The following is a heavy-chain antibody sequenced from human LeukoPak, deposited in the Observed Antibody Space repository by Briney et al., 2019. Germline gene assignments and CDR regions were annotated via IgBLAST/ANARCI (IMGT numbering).Heavy chain of an antibody. Sequence: SETLSLTCTVSGGSISSYYWSWIRQPPGKGLEWIGYIYYSGSTNYNPSLKSRVTISVDTSKNQFSLKLSSVTASDTAVYYCARDGAGGLDYWGQGTLVTVSS. CDR1: GGSISSYY. D-gene: IGHD2-8*02. CDR2: IYYSGST. V-gene: IGHV4-59*01. J-gene: IGHJ4*02. CDR3: ARDGAGGLDY.